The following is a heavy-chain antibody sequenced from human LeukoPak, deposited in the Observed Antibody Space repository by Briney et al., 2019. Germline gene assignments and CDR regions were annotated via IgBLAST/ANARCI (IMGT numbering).Heavy chain of an antibody. J-gene: IGHJ6*03. D-gene: IGHD4/OR15-4a*01. CDR1: GFTFSSYW. CDR3: ARDRETNYIYYYMDV. V-gene: IGHV3-74*01. Sequence: PGGSLRLSCAASGFTFSSYWMHWVRQAPGKGLVWVSRIKTDGSSTSYADSVKGRFTISRDNAKNTLYLQMHSLRAEDTAVYYCARDRETNYIYYYMDVWGKGTTVTVS. CDR2: IKTDGSST.